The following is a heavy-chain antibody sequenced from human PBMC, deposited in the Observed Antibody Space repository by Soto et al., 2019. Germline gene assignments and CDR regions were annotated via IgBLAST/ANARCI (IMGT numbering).Heavy chain of an antibody. J-gene: IGHJ6*02. Sequence: ASVKVSCKASGYTFTSYGISWVRQAPGQGLEWMGWISAYNGNTNYAQKLQGRVTMTTDTSTSTAYMELRSLRSDDTAVYYCARPLYSGSYYYYGMDVWGQGTTVTVSS. CDR1: GYTFTSYG. V-gene: IGHV1-18*01. CDR3: ARPLYSGSYYYYGMDV. D-gene: IGHD1-26*01. CDR2: ISAYNGNT.